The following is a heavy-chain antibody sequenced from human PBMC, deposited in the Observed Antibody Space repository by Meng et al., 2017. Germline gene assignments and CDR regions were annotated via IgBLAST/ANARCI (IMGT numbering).Heavy chain of an antibody. CDR1: GFTFGDYA. CDR2: IRSKAYGGTT. V-gene: IGHV3-49*04. CDR3: TRDPLSGWYIPDAFDI. D-gene: IGHD6-19*01. Sequence: SLKISCTAAGFTFGDYAMSWVRQAPGKGLEWVGFIRSKAYGGTTEYAASVKGRFTISRDDSKSIAYLQMNSLKTEDTAVYYCTRDPLSGWYIPDAFDIWGQATMVTVSS. J-gene: IGHJ3*02.